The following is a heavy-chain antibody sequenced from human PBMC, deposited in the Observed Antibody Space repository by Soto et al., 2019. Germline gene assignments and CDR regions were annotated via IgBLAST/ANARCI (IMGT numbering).Heavy chain of an antibody. CDR3: SKYYDSSAYYYFDY. Sequence: GGSLRLSCAASGFTFSSYAMSWVRQAPGKGLEWVSAISGSGGSTYYADSVKGRFTISRDNSKNTLYLQMNSLRAEDTSVYYCSKYYDSSAYYYFDYWGQGTLVTVSS. D-gene: IGHD3-22*01. CDR2: ISGSGGST. J-gene: IGHJ4*02. CDR1: GFTFSSYA. V-gene: IGHV3-23*01.